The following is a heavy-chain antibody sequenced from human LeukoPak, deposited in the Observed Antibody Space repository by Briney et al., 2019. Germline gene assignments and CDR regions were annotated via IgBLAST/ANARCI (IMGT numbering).Heavy chain of an antibody. V-gene: IGHV3-23*01. CDR3: AKEARTAMVHYHYYGMDV. D-gene: IGHD5-18*01. J-gene: IGHJ6*02. CDR2: ISTSGGST. CDR1: GFTFSSYA. Sequence: GGSLRLSCAASGFTFSSYAMSWVRQAPGKGLEWVSTISTSGGSTDYADSVKGRFTISRDNSKNTLYLQMNSLRAEDTAVYYCAKEARTAMVHYHYYGMDVWGQGTTVTVSS.